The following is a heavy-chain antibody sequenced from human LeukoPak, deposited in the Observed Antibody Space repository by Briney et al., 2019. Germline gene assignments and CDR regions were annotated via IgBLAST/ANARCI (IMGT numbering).Heavy chain of an antibody. Sequence: PGGSLRLSCAASGFTFSSYAMSWVRQAPGKGLEWVSAISGSGGSTYYADSVKGRFTISRDNSKNTLYLQMNSPRAEDTAVYYCAKSHRPGFGATTNWDYWGQGTLVTVSS. CDR2: ISGSGGST. J-gene: IGHJ4*02. CDR1: GFTFSSYA. V-gene: IGHV3-23*01. CDR3: AKSHRPGFGATTNWDY. D-gene: IGHD1-26*01.